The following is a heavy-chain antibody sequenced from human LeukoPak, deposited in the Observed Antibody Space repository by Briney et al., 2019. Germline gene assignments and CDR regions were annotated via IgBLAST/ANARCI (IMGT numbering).Heavy chain of an antibody. CDR1: GYTFSSYS. CDR2: ISPGGNDI. V-gene: IGHV3-21*04. J-gene: IGHJ4*02. Sequence: PGGSLRLSCAASGYTFSSYSMNWVRQAPGKGLEWVSSISPGGNDIYYADSVKGRFTISRDNAKNSLYLQMNSLRAEDTAVYYCAKDSPMVRGVITPQHYWGQGTLVTVSS. CDR3: AKDSPMVRGVITPQHY. D-gene: IGHD3-10*01.